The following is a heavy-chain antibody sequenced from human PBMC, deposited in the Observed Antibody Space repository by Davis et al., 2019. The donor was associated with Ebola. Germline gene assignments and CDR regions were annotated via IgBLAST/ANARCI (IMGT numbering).Heavy chain of an antibody. Sequence: GESLKISCAASGFTFSSYAMSWVRQAPGKGLEWVASISGSGGSTYCGDSVKGRFTFSRDNSKNTLYLQMNSLRAEDTAVYYCAKGFVRGTIDYWGQGTLVTVSS. CDR2: ISGSGGST. V-gene: IGHV3-23*01. D-gene: IGHD3-10*01. CDR3: AKGFVRGTIDY. J-gene: IGHJ4*02. CDR1: GFTFSSYA.